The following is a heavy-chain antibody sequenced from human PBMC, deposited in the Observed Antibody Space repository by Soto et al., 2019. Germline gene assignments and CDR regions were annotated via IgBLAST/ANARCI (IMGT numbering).Heavy chain of an antibody. CDR3: ARVGEMATIYYYYYGMDV. Sequence: SETLSLTCTVSGGSISSYYWSWIRQPPGKGLEWIGYIYYSGSTNYNPSPKSRVTISVDTSKNQFSLKLSSVTAADTAVYYCARVGEMATIYYYYYGMDVWGQGTTVTVSS. D-gene: IGHD3-16*01. V-gene: IGHV4-59*01. CDR2: IYYSGST. J-gene: IGHJ6*02. CDR1: GGSISSYY.